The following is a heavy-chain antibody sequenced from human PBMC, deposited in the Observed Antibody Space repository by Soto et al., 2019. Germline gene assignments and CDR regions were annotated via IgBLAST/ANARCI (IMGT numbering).Heavy chain of an antibody. CDR2: IYSGGST. CDR3: ARAPLMXVVVPAAIPYYYYGMDV. V-gene: IGHV3-53*01. D-gene: IGHD2-2*02. Sequence: GGSLRLSCAASGFTVSSNYMSWVRQAPGKGLEWVSVIYSGGSTYYADSVKGRFTISRDNSKNTLYLQMNSLRAEHTAVYYCARAPLMXVVVPAAIPYYYYGMDVWGQGTTVTVSS. J-gene: IGHJ6*02. CDR1: GFTVSSNY.